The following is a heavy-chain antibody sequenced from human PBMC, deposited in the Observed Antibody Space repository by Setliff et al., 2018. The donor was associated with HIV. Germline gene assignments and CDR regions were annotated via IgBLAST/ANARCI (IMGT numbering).Heavy chain of an antibody. Sequence: NPSETLSLTCTVSGTSIRSRFWSWIRQPPGKGLEWIGTIYYSGNTNYNPSLKSRVTISVDTSKNQFSLRLSAVTAADTAVYYCASLTDYGGDSGSHWGQGTLVTVSS. CDR3: ASLTDYGGDSGSH. CDR2: IYYSGNT. V-gene: IGHV4-59*11. J-gene: IGHJ4*02. CDR1: GTSIRSRF. D-gene: IGHD4-17*01.